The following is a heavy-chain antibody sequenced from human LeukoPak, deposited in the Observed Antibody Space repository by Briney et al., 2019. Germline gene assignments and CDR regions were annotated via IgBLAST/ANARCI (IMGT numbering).Heavy chain of an antibody. V-gene: IGHV3-7*01. CDR3: ARDSHSCRGCAFDI. CDR1: GFTFSSYW. Sequence: PGGPLRLSCVISGFTFSSYWMSWVRQAPGKGLEWVANIKEDGSEKYYVDSVKGRFTISRDNAKNSLYLQMSSLRAEDTALYYCARDSHSCRGCAFDIWGQGTMVSVSS. CDR2: IKEDGSEK. D-gene: IGHD1-26*01. J-gene: IGHJ3*02.